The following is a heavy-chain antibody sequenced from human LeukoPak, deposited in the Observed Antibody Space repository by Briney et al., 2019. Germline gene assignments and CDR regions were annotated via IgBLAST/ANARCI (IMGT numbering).Heavy chain of an antibody. CDR1: GGSISSYY. Sequence: SETLSLTCTVSGGSISSYYWSWIRQPAGKGLQWIGRIHTSGSTNYNPSLKSRVTMSVDTSKNQFSLKLSSVTAADTAVYYCARDRYYYVSGSYRLFDYWGQGTLVTVSS. J-gene: IGHJ4*02. CDR2: IHTSGST. V-gene: IGHV4-4*07. D-gene: IGHD3-10*01. CDR3: ARDRYYYVSGSYRLFDY.